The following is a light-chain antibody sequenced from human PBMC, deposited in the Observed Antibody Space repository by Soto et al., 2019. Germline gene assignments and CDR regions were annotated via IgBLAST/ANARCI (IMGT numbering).Light chain of an antibody. Sequence: DIQMTQSPSTLSASVGDRVAITCRASQSISQWVAWYQQKPGRAPELLIYDASKLKSGVPSRLSGSGSGTEFSLTITSLQPDDSAMYYCQQYNGYSWTFGRGTKVDIK. CDR2: DAS. V-gene: IGKV1-5*01. CDR3: QQYNGYSWT. J-gene: IGKJ1*01. CDR1: QSISQW.